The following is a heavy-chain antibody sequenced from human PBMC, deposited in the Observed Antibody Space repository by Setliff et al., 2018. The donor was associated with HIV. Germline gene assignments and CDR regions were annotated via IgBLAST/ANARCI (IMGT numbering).Heavy chain of an antibody. CDR1: GDSIFTSTYY. J-gene: IGHJ5*02. CDR2: IYYSGNT. D-gene: IGHD5-12*01. CDR3: ARLGRPYSGQGWFDP. V-gene: IGHV4-39*01. Sequence: SETLSLTCSVSGDSIFTSTYYWGRIRQPPGKRLEWIGSIYYSGNTYYNPSLKSRVTISVDTSKNQFFLNLSSVTATDSAVYYCARLGRPYSGQGWFDPWGQGTLVTV.